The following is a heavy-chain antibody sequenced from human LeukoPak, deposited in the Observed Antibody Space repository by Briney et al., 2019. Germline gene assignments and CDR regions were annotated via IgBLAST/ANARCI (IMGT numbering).Heavy chain of an antibody. J-gene: IGHJ4*02. Sequence: GGSLRLSCGASGFSFSDYGMHWVRQGPGKGLEWVAIISYEGSDTYYADSVKGRFTISRDNSKNTLYLQMNSLRVEDTAVYYCVGDHSGYEYYFDSWGQGILVTVSS. CDR3: VGDHSGYEYYFDS. V-gene: IGHV3-30*19. D-gene: IGHD5-12*01. CDR1: GFSFSDYG. CDR2: ISYEGSDT.